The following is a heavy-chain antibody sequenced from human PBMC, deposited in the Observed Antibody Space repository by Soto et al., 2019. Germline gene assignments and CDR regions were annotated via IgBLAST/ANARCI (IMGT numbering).Heavy chain of an antibody. CDR3: ARVPTGGYDWN. D-gene: IGHD5-12*01. Sequence: EVQLVESGGGLVQPGGSLRLSCAASGFTFSSYWMHWVRQAPGKGLVWVSRINSDGSTTNYADPVKGRFTISRDNAKNTLYLQMHSLRAEDTAVYSCARVPTGGYDWNWGQGTLVTVSS. CDR1: GFTFSSYW. V-gene: IGHV3-74*01. J-gene: IGHJ4*02. CDR2: INSDGSTT.